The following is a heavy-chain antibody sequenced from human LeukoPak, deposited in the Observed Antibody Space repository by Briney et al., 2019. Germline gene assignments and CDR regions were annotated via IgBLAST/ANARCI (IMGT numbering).Heavy chain of an antibody. CDR2: IFYSGTT. CDR1: GGSISSDTYY. V-gene: IGHV4-39*01. J-gene: IGHJ4*02. Sequence: SETLSLTCTVSGGSISSDTYYWGWIRQPPGRGLEWIGSIFYSGTTYYGPSLKSRVTISVDTSENQFSLKLSSVTAADTAVYYCARQSPPGDFDYWGQGTLVTVSS. CDR3: ARQSPPGDFDY. D-gene: IGHD3-10*01.